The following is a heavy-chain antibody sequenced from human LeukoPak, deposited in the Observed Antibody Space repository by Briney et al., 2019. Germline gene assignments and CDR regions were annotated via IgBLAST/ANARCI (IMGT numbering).Heavy chain of an antibody. D-gene: IGHD4-23*01. Sequence: PGGSLRLSCAASGFTFSSYAMSWVRQAPGKGLEWVGRTKNKANSYSTDYAASVKGRFTISRDESKNSVYLQMSSLKTEDTAVYFCARRVFGGNCYYDFWGQGTLVTVSS. V-gene: IGHV3-72*01. CDR3: ARRVFGGNCYYDF. CDR2: TKNKANSYST. J-gene: IGHJ4*02. CDR1: GFTFSSYA.